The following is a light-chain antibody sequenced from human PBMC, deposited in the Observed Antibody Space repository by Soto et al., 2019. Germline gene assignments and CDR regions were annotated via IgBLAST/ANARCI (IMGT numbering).Light chain of an antibody. Sequence: EIVMTQSPATLSVSPGERATLSCRASQSVSSNLAWYQQKPGQAPRLLIYGASTRATGIPARFSGSGSGTEVTITISSLQSEDFAVYYCKRYNNWPPYTFGQVTKLEIK. CDR2: GAS. CDR3: KRYNNWPPYT. V-gene: IGKV3-15*01. J-gene: IGKJ2*01. CDR1: QSVSSN.